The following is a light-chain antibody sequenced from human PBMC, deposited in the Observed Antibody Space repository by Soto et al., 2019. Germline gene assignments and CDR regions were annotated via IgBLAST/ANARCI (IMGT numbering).Light chain of an antibody. CDR1: ESFSRW. CDR3: QHYQRFSRT. Sequence: DIQMTQSPTTLSASVGDRVTITCRANESFSRWLAWYQQKPGKAPKLLIYQASRLQSGVPSRFSGSGSGTEFTLTISSLQPDDLATYYCQHYQRFSRTFGRGTK. V-gene: IGKV1-5*03. J-gene: IGKJ1*01. CDR2: QAS.